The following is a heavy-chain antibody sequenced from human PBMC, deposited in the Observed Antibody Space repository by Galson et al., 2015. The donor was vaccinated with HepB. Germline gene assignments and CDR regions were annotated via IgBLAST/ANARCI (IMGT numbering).Heavy chain of an antibody. J-gene: IGHJ6*03. CDR3: AREISHYYYTDV. CDR1: GYTFTGYY. V-gene: IGHV1-2*02. Sequence: SVKVSCKASGYTFTGYYMHWVRQAPGQGLEWMGWINPNSGGTNYAQKFQGRVTISVDTSKNQFSLKLTSVTAADTAVYYCAREISHYYYTDVWGKGTTVTVSS. CDR2: INPNSGGT.